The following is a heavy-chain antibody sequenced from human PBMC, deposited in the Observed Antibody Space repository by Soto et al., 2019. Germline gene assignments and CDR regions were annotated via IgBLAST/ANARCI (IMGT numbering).Heavy chain of an antibody. CDR2: ISPKSGNI. Sequence: ASVKVSCKTSGYTFTRNGISWVRQAPGQGLEWMGWISPKSGNIKYAQKLQGRVIMTTDTSTGTAYMELRSLRSDDTAVYYCVKDRDSNSWPSRDVWGPGTTVTVSS. CDR3: VKDRDSNSWPSRDV. CDR1: GYTFTRNG. D-gene: IGHD3-22*01. J-gene: IGHJ6*02. V-gene: IGHV1-18*01.